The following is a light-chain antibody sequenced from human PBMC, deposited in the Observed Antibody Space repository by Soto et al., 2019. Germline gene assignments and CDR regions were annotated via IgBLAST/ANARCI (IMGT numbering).Light chain of an antibody. Sequence: EIVLMQSPGTLSLSPGERATLSCRASQTMTRAYVAWYQQKPGQAPRLLIYAASYRATGISDKFSGSGSGTDFSRTISRLEPEDSAVYYCHQYHGPPQTFGQGTKVEIK. CDR3: HQYHGPPQT. V-gene: IGKV3-20*01. CDR1: QTMTRAY. CDR2: AAS. J-gene: IGKJ2*01.